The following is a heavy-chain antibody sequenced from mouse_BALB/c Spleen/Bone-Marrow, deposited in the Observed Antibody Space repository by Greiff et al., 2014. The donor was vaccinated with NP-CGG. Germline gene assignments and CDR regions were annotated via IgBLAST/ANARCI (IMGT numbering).Heavy chain of an antibody. Sequence: DVHLVESGPGLVKPSQSLSLTCTVTGYSITSDYAWNWIRQFPGNKLEWMGYISYSGSISYNPSPKSRISITRDTSKNQFFLKLNSVTTEDTATYYCASIYYDYDGGPFAYWGQGTLVTVSA. CDR1: GYSITSDYA. J-gene: IGHJ3*01. CDR3: ASIYYDYDGGPFAY. CDR2: ISYSGSI. D-gene: IGHD2-4*01. V-gene: IGHV3-2*02.